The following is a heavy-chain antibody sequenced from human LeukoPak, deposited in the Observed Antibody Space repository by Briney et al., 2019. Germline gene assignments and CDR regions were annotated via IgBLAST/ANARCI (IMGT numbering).Heavy chain of an antibody. CDR2: INSDGSST. V-gene: IGHV3-74*01. J-gene: IGHJ4*02. CDR1: GFTFSSYW. CDR3: ARGTYCSSTSCYGDFDY. Sequence: PGGSLRLSCAASGFTFSSYWMHWVRQAPGKGLVWVSRINSDGSSTSYADSVKGRFTISRDNAKNTLYLQMNSLRAEDTAVYYCARGTYCSSTSCYGDFDYWGQGTLVTASS. D-gene: IGHD2-2*01.